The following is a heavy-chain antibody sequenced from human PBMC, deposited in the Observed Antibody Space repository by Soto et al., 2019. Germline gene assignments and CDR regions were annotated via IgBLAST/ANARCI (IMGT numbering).Heavy chain of an antibody. Sequence: ASVKVSCKASGYTFTSYYMHWVRQAPGQGLEWMGIINPSGGSTSYAQKFQGRVTMTRDTSTSTVYMELSSLRSEDTAVYYCARGHPMTTVTTPHYFDYWGQGTLVTVSS. D-gene: IGHD4-17*01. J-gene: IGHJ4*02. CDR3: ARGHPMTTVTTPHYFDY. CDR1: GYTFTSYY. CDR2: INPSGGST. V-gene: IGHV1-46*03.